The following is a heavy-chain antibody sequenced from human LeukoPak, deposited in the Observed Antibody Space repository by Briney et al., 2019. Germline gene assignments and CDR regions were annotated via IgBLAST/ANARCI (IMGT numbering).Heavy chain of an antibody. CDR2: IYHSGST. J-gene: IGHJ5*02. D-gene: IGHD3-10*01. V-gene: IGHV4-30-2*01. CDR3: ARGRVIGDENPVLDP. CDR1: GGSISSGGYY. Sequence: SQTLSLTCTVSGGSISSGGYYWSWIRQPPGKGLEWIGYIYHSGSTYYNPSLKSRVTISVDRSKNQFSLKLSSVTAADTAVYYCARGRVIGDENPVLDPWSQGTLVTVSS.